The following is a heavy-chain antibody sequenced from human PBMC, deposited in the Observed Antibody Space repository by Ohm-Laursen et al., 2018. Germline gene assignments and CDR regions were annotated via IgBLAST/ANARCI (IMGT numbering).Heavy chain of an antibody. V-gene: IGHV4-59*01. Sequence: SETLSLTCTVSGGSMRSYYWSWIRQPPGKGLEWIGYIYYSGSTNYNPSLKSRVTISVDTSKNQFSLKLSSVTAADTAVYYCAIWAPYYFDYWGQGTLVTVSS. J-gene: IGHJ4*02. CDR2: IYYSGST. D-gene: IGHD7-27*01. CDR3: AIWAPYYFDY. CDR1: GGSMRSYY.